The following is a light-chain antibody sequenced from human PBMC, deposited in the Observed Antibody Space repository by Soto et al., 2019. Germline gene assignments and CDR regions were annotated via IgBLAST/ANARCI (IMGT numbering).Light chain of an antibody. CDR2: EAS. CDR1: QTVTGW. CDR3: QKYDSLSSTT. J-gene: IGKJ1*01. V-gene: IGKV1-5*03. Sequence: DIQMTQPPSTLASSVGDRVTITCRASQTVTGWLDWYQQKPGKAPQLLIYEASRLKGRVPSTFSSSESATELPITISSMKPADFATNYCQKYDSLSSTTFGQGTKVDIK.